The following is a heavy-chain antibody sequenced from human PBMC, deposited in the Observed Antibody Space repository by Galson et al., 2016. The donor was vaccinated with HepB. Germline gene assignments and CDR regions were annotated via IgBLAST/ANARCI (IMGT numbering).Heavy chain of an antibody. V-gene: IGHV4-39*01. CDR3: ARSSWSRNGYFDY. CDR1: VSSVTNNYY. CDR2: ATYSAAHYSGNP. J-gene: IGHJ4*02. Sequence: SATLSLTCTVSVSSVTNNYYWGWIRQPPGKGREGICIATYSAAHYSGNPHYSPSPRTRVSMSVDMSKNKFSLKLRSVTAADTAVYYCARSSWSRNGYFDYWGQGVLVTVSS. D-gene: IGHD3-3*01.